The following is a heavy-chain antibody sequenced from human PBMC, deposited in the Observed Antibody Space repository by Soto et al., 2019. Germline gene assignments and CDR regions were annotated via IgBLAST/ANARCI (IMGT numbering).Heavy chain of an antibody. CDR3: ARLVHFYSSSSPISYMDV. CDR2: IYYSGST. J-gene: IGHJ6*03. V-gene: IGHV4-59*08. CDR1: GGSISSYY. Sequence: SETLSLTCTVSGGSISSYYWSWIRQPPGKGLEWIGYIYYSGSTNYNPSLKSRVTISVDTSKNQFSLKLSSVTAADTAVYYCARLVHFYSSSSPISYMDVWGKGTTVTVSS. D-gene: IGHD6-6*01.